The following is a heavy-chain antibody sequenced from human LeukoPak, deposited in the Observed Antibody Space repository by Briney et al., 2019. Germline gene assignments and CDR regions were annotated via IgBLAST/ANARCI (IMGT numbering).Heavy chain of an antibody. V-gene: IGHV4-38-2*02. J-gene: IGHJ4*02. CDR2: IYHSGST. CDR3: ARVQKDYYDSSGYYGGGYYFDY. CDR1: GYSISSGYY. D-gene: IGHD3-22*01. Sequence: SETLSLTCTVSGYSISSGYYWGWIRQPPGKGLEWIGSIYHSGSTYYNPSLKSRVTISVDTSKNQFSLKLSSLTAADTAVYYCARVQKDYYDSSGYYGGGYYFDYWGQGTLVTVSS.